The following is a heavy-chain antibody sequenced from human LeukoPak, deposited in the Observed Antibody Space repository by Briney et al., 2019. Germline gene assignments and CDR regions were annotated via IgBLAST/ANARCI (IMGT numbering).Heavy chain of an antibody. CDR1: GFTFSDFG. CDR2: IYYDGSNK. V-gene: IGHV3-33*01. Sequence: GGSLRLSCAGSGFTFSDFGMHWVRQAPGKGLEWVAVIYYDGSNKYYADSVKGRFTISRDNSKNILYLQMNSLRAEDTAVYYCARVNVFGSTSYYFDYWGQGTLVTVSS. CDR3: ARVNVFGSTSYYFDY. D-gene: IGHD2-2*01. J-gene: IGHJ4*02.